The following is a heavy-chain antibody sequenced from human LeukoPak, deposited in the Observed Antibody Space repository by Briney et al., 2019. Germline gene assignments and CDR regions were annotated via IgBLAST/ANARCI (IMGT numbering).Heavy chain of an antibody. J-gene: IGHJ4*02. V-gene: IGHV3-48*02. CDR2: ISTSSNRI. CDR3: ARVSAPGISGWYFGY. D-gene: IGHD6-19*01. Sequence: RGSLRLSCAATGFTFSSYGMNWVRQAPGQGLEWVSYISTSSNRIDYADSVKGRFTMSRDNAKNLLYLQMNSLRDEDTAMYYCARVSAPGISGWYFGYWGQGTLVTVSS. CDR1: GFTFSSYG.